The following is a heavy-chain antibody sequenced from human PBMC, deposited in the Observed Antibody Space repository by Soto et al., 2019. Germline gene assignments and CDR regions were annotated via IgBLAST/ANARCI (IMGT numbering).Heavy chain of an antibody. V-gene: IGHV2-5*02. CDR2: IYWDDDK. Sequence: QITLKESGPTLVKPTQTLTLTCTFSGFSLSTSGVGVGWIRQPPGKALEWLALIYWDDDKRYSPSLKSRLTIPHDTSKTQVVLTMTNMDPVDTATYYCARHLAVGSGDYFHYWGQGTLVTVSS. CDR3: ARHLAVGSGDYFHY. J-gene: IGHJ4*02. CDR1: GFSLSTSGVG. D-gene: IGHD2-15*01.